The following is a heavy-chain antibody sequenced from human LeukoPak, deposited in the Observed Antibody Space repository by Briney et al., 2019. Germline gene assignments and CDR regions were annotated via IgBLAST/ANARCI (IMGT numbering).Heavy chain of an antibody. CDR3: TTVCTASSTSCYLGY. CDR1: GFTFSSNG. CDR2: ITGSGDGT. D-gene: IGHD2-2*01. V-gene: IGHV3-23*01. Sequence: GGSLRLSCAASGFTFSSNGMIWVRQAPGKGLEWVSEITGSGDGTNYADSVKGRFTISRDNSKNTLFLQMNSLRVEDTAIYYCTTVCTASSTSCYLGYWGQGTLVTVSS. J-gene: IGHJ4*02.